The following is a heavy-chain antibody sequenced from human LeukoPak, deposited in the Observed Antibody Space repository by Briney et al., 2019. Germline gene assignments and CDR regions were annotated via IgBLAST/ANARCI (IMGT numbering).Heavy chain of an antibody. V-gene: IGHV1-69*04. D-gene: IGHD1-26*01. Sequence: ASVKVSCKASGGTFSSYAISWVRQAPGQGLEWMGRIIPILGIANYAQKFQGRVTITADKSTSTAYMELSSLRSEDTAVYYCARDRQWELPDDACDIWGQGTMVTVSS. CDR2: IIPILGIA. CDR3: ARDRQWELPDDACDI. J-gene: IGHJ3*02. CDR1: GGTFSSYA.